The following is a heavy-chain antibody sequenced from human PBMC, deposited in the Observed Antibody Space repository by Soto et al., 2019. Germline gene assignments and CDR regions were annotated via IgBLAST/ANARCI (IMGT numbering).Heavy chain of an antibody. V-gene: IGHV3-74*01. D-gene: IGHD3-9*01. CDR2: IKSDGSST. J-gene: IGHJ4*02. CDR1: GFLFNTYW. Sequence: EVQLVESGGGLVQPGGSLRLSCAASGFLFNTYWMFWVRQAPRKGLLWVSRIKSDGSSTNYADSVKGRFTISSDNAKNTMYMHMTSLRAADTDVHYCSIVGGDYNELVYWCQGILVIVSS. CDR3: SIVGGDYNELVY.